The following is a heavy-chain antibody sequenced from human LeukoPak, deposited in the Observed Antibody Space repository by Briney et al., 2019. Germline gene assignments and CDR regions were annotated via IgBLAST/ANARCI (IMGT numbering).Heavy chain of an antibody. D-gene: IGHD3-9*01. J-gene: IGHJ6*02. CDR2: INGDGRNI. CDR3: TRDLMDYDVSTGLHHYYMDV. CDR1: GFTFSDYY. V-gene: IGHV3-74*01. Sequence: GGSLRLSCAGSGFTFSDYYMSWIRQAPGKGLVWVSRINGDGRNINYADSMRGRFTISRDNAKNTLYLQMNTLRVEDTAVYYCTRDLMDYDVSTGLHHYYMDVWGQGTTVTVSS.